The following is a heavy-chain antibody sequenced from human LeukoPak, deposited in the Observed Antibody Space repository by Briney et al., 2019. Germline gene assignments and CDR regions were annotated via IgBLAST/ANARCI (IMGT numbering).Heavy chain of an antibody. V-gene: IGHV1-18*01. Sequence: GASVKVSCKASGYTFTSYGISWVRQAPGQGLEWMGWISAYNGNTNYAQKLQGRVTMTTDTSTCTAYMELRSLRSDDTAVYYCAREASSGWYYAFDIWGQGTMVTVSS. D-gene: IGHD6-19*01. CDR1: GYTFTSYG. J-gene: IGHJ3*02. CDR2: ISAYNGNT. CDR3: AREASSGWYYAFDI.